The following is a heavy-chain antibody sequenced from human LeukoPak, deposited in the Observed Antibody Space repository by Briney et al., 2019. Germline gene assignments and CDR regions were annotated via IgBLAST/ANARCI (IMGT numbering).Heavy chain of an antibody. CDR1: GGSFSGYY. D-gene: IGHD2-2*01. CDR2: INHSGST. V-gene: IGHV4-34*01. CDR3: ARDRSFRWGLVVPAAMYFDY. J-gene: IGHJ4*02. Sequence: PSETLSLTCAVYGGSFSGYYWSLIRQPPGKGLEWIGEINHSGSTNYNPSLKSRVTISVDTSKNQFSLKLSSVTAADTAVYYCARDRSFRWGLVVPAAMYFDYWGQGTLVTVSS.